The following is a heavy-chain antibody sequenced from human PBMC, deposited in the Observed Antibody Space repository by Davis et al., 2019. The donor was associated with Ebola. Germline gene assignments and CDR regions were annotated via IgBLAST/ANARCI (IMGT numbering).Heavy chain of an antibody. CDR2: ISYDGSNK. CDR1: GFTFSSYA. Sequence: PGGSLRLSCAASGFTFSSYAMHWVRQAPGKGLEWVAVISYDGSNKYYADSVKGRFTISRDNSKNTLYLQMNSLRAEDTAVYYCASDGIRGITIFGVAIASPYYYYGMDVWGQGTTVTVSS. D-gene: IGHD3-3*01. CDR3: ASDGIRGITIFGVAIASPYYYYGMDV. J-gene: IGHJ6*02. V-gene: IGHV3-30-3*01.